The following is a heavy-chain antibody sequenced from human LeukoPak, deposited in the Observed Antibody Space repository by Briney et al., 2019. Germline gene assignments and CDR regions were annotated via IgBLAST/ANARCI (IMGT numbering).Heavy chain of an antibody. V-gene: IGHV4-59*01. J-gene: IGHJ6*03. Sequence: SETLSLTCTVSGGSIRSYYWSWIRQPPGKGLEWIGYIYYSGSTNYNPSLKSRVTISVDTSKNQFSLKLSSVTAADTAVYYCARADSSGYLYYYYYMDVWGKGTTVTVSS. D-gene: IGHD3-22*01. CDR2: IYYSGST. CDR1: GGSIRSYY. CDR3: ARADSSGYLYYYYYMDV.